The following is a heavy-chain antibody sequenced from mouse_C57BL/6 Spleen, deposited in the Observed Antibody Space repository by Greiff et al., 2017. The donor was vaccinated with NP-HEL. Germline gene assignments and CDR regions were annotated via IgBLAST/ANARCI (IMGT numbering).Heavy chain of an antibody. CDR2: INPGSGGT. CDR3: ARGRLLHAMDY. J-gene: IGHJ4*01. Sequence: VQLQQSGAELVRPGTSVKVSCKASGYAFTNYLIEWVKQRPGQGLGWIGVINPGSGGTNYNEKFKGKATLTADKSSSTAYMQLSSLTSEDSAVYFCARGRLLHAMDYWGQGTSVTVSS. V-gene: IGHV1-54*01. D-gene: IGHD2-3*01. CDR1: GYAFTNYL.